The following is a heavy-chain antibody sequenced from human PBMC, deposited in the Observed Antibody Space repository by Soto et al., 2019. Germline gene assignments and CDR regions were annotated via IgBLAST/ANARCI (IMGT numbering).Heavy chain of an antibody. D-gene: IGHD3-16*01. CDR2: IFSNDEK. CDR1: GFSLRNPRMG. Sequence: QVALKESGPVLVKPTETLTLTCTVSGFSLRNPRMGVGWIRQPPGKALDWLAHIFSNDEKSYSTSLKSRLTVSKDTSKSQVVLTMANMDPVDAATYYCARLRVGDDSDYVYEIWGQGTMVTVSS. J-gene: IGHJ3*02. V-gene: IGHV2-26*01. CDR3: ARLRVGDDSDYVYEI.